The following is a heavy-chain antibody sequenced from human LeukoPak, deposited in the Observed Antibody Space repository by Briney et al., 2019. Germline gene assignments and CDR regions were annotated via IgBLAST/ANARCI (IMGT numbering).Heavy chain of an antibody. CDR3: GGGMFYYYMDV. V-gene: IGHV4-59*11. CDR1: GGSIINHY. D-gene: IGHD3-10*02. CDR2: IYYSGST. Sequence: SETLSLTCTVSGGSIINHYWNWIRQPQGKGLEWIGYIYYSGSTNYNPSLKSRVTISVDTSKNQFSLKLSSVTAADTAVYYCGGGMFYYYMDVWGKGTTVTVSS. J-gene: IGHJ6*03.